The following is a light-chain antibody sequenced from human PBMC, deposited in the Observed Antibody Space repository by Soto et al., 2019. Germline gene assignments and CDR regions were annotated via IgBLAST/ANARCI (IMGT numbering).Light chain of an antibody. CDR3: QRRSNWPPLYT. J-gene: IGKJ2*01. Sequence: ELVLTQSPATLSLSPGERATLSCRASQSVSSYLAWYQQTPGQAPRLLIYDASNRATGNPARFSGSGSGTDFTLTITSLEPEDFAVYYCQRRSNWPPLYTFGQGTKLEIK. CDR1: QSVSSY. CDR2: DAS. V-gene: IGKV3-11*01.